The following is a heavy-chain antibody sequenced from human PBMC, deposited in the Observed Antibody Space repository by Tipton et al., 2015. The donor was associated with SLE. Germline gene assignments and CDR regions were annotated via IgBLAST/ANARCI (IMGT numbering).Heavy chain of an antibody. D-gene: IGHD6-13*01. CDR2: ISSNGGST. CDR1: GFTFSSYA. V-gene: IGHV3-64*01. J-gene: IGHJ4*02. CDR3: AKDPGRIAAAEGANY. Sequence: SLRLSCAASGFTFSSYAMHWVRQAPGKGLEYVSAISSNGGSTYYANSVKGRFTISRDNSKNTLYLQMNSLRAEDTAVYYCAKDPGRIAAAEGANYWGQGTLVTVSS.